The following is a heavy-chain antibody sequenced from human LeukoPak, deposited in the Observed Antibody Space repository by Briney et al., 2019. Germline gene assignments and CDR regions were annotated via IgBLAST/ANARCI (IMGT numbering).Heavy chain of an antibody. J-gene: IGHJ3*02. CDR2: IIPIFGTA. D-gene: IGHD2-2*01. V-gene: IGHV1-69*13. CDR3: ARNRRYCSSTSCPGAFDI. CDR1: GGTFSSYA. Sequence: SVKVSCKXSGGTFSSYAISWVRQAPGQGLEWMGGIIPIFGTANYAQKFQGRVTITADESTSTAYMELSSLRSEDTAVYYCARNRRYCSSTSCPGAFDIWGQGTMVTVSS.